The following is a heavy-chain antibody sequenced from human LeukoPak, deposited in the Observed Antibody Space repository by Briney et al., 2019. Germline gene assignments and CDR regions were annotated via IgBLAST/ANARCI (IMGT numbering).Heavy chain of an antibody. CDR3: ATNYGGNFRALDI. Sequence: GGSLRLSCAASGFAVSSNYVSWVRQAPGKGLEWVSLIYSGGSIYYADSVKGRFTISRDNSKNTLYLQMNNLRAEDTAVYYCATNYGGNFRALDIWGQGTMVTVSS. CDR1: GFAVSSNY. CDR2: IYSGGSI. J-gene: IGHJ3*02. D-gene: IGHD4-23*01. V-gene: IGHV3-66*01.